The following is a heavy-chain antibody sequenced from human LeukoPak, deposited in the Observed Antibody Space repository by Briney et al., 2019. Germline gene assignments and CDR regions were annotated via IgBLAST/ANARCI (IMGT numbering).Heavy chain of an antibody. J-gene: IGHJ4*02. CDR3: AKDLRATMTTYYFDY. V-gene: IGHV3-23*01. CDR2: ISPSGGTT. CDR1: GFTFSNYA. D-gene: IGHD4-17*01. Sequence: GGSLRLSCAASGFTFSNYAMDWVRQAPGKGLEWVSAISPSGGTTYYADSVKGRFTISRDNSKNTLYLQMNSLRAEDTAVYYCAKDLRATMTTYYFDYWGQGTLVTVSS.